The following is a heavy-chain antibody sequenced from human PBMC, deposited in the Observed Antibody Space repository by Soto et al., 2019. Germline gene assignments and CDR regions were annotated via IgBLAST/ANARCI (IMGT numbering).Heavy chain of an antibody. CDR3: ARRTGTAPRFDY. Sequence: QVQLVESGGGVVQPGRSLRLSCSASGFTFSDCEMYWVRQAPGKGLEWMSFISYDGSNQYYAGSVKGRFPVARDSYTNTLFLLMNSLRPEDTAVYFCARRTGTAPRFDYWGQGTLVTVYS. CDR1: GFTFSDCE. D-gene: IGHD1-7*01. V-gene: IGHV3-30-3*01. J-gene: IGHJ4*02. CDR2: ISYDGSNQ.